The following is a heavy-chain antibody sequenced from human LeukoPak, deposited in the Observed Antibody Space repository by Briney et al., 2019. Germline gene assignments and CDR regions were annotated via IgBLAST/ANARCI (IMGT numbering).Heavy chain of an antibody. J-gene: IGHJ4*02. V-gene: IGHV4-59*12. Sequence: SETLSLTCTVSGGSISSYYWSCIRQPPGKGLEWIGYTYNSGSSSYSPSFKSRVTISTDTPRNQFFLRQTSVTAADTAVYYCAGYYGSGQWDNWGQGTLVTVSS. CDR2: TYNSGSS. CDR3: AGYYGSGQWDN. D-gene: IGHD3-10*01. CDR1: GGSISSYY.